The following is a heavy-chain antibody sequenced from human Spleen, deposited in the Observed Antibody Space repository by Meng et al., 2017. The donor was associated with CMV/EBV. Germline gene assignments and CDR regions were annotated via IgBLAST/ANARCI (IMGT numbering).Heavy chain of an antibody. V-gene: IGHV1-46*01. CDR3: ASHTPPYCSSTSCYLDYYGMDV. CDR1: GYTFTSYY. J-gene: IGHJ6*02. D-gene: IGHD2-2*01. Sequence: ASVKVSCKASGYTFTSYYMHWVRQAPGQGLEWMGIINPSGGSTSYAQKFQGRVTMTRDTSTSTVYMELSSLRSEDTAVYYCASHTPPYCSSTSCYLDYYGMDVWGQGTTVTVSS. CDR2: INPSGGST.